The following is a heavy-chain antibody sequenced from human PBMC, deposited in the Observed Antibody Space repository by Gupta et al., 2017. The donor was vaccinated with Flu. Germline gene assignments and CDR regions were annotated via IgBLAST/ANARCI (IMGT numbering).Heavy chain of an antibody. D-gene: IGHD2-2*02. V-gene: IGHV4-34*01. CDR3: AGYQLLYRFDP. CDR2: IRHSGGT. CDR1: GGSFSGYY. Sequence: QVQLQQWCAGLLKPSETLSLTCAVDGGSFSGYYWSWIRQHPGKGLEWIGEIRHSGGTNYNPSLKNRVTISADPSKRQFSLTLSSVTAAETAVYYCAGYQLLYRFDPWGQGTLVTVSS. J-gene: IGHJ5*02.